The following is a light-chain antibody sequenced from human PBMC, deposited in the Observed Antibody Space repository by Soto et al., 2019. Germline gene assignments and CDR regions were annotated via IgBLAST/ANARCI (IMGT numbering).Light chain of an antibody. J-gene: IGLJ1*01. Sequence: QSVLTQNASVSGSPGQSLPIPCTGTSSDVGGYNYVSWYQQHTGKAPKIMIYEVSNRPSGVSDRFSASKSGNTDSLTISGLQAEEEAEYYCCSSAGTHTYVFGAGTKVTVL. CDR2: EVS. V-gene: IGLV2-14*01. CDR3: CSSAGTHTYV. CDR1: SSDVGGYNY.